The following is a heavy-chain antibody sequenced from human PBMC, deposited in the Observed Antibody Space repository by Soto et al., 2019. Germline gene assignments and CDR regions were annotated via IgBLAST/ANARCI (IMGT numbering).Heavy chain of an antibody. D-gene: IGHD5-18*01. CDR3: AKTGPAMAKFDY. J-gene: IGHJ4*02. CDR1: GVTFSSYA. V-gene: IGHV3-23*01. CDR2: ISGSGGST. Sequence: EVKLLESGGGLVQPGGSLRLSCAASGVTFSSYAMSWVRQAPGKVLEWVSAISGSGGSTYDADSVKGLFTIYRDNSENTLYLQMNSLRAEDTAVYYCAKTGPAMAKFDYWGQGTLVTVSS.